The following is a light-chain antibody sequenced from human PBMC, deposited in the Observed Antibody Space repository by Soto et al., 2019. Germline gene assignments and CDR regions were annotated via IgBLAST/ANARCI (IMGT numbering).Light chain of an antibody. CDR2: DST. CDR3: QQRNVWPPIT. Sequence: VFTQSPATLSLSPGERATLSCRASQSIHTSLAWYQQQPGQPPRLVVYDSTLRANGVPDRFGGSRSGTEFTLTINNLEPEDFAVYYCQQRNVWPPITFGQGTRLENK. J-gene: IGKJ5*01. CDR1: QSIHTS. V-gene: IGKV3-11*01.